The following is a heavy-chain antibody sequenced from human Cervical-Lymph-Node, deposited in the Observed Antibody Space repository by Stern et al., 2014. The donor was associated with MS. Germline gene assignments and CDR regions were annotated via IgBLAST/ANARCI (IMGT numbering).Heavy chain of an antibody. D-gene: IGHD4-17*01. CDR1: GGSISSTSHY. V-gene: IGHV4-61*02. CDR2: IFASGST. CDR3: ARGFGDPDFDY. Sequence: VQLVESGPGLVRPSQTLSLTCTISGGSISSTSHYWSWIRQPAGKGLEWIGRIFASGSTNYNPSLKSRVGMSVDTSRNHFSLMLFSVTAADTAVYYCARGFGDPDFDYWGQGTLVTVSS. J-gene: IGHJ4*02.